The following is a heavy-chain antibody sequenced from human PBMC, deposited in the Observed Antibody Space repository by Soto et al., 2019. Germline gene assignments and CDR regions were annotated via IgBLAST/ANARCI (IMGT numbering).Heavy chain of an antibody. CDR3: ASTGVRYYHMDV. CDR2: IIPIFGTT. D-gene: IGHD2-8*01. V-gene: IGHV1-69*13. CDR1: GGTFSSYA. Sequence: SVKVSCKASGGTFSSYAISWVRQAPGQGLEWMGGIIPIFGTTSYAQKFQGRVTMTADASTSTVYMELSSLRSEDTAVYYCASTGVRYYHMDVWGKGTTVSVSS. J-gene: IGHJ6*03.